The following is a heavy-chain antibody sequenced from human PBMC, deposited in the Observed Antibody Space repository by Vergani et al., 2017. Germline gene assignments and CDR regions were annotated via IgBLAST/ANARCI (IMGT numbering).Heavy chain of an antibody. Sequence: EVQLVESGGGLVKPGGSLRLSCAASGFTFSSYSMNWVRQAPGKGLEWVSSISSSSSYIYYADSVKGRFTISIDNAKNSLYLQMNSLRADDTSVYYCARVFTAAGTRYFDYWGQGTLVTVSS. CDR3: ARVFTAAGTRYFDY. J-gene: IGHJ4*02. CDR2: ISSSSSYI. D-gene: IGHD6-13*01. V-gene: IGHV3-21*01. CDR1: GFTFSSYS.